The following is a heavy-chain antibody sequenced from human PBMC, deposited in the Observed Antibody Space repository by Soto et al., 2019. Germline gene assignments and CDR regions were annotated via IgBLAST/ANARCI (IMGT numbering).Heavy chain of an antibody. CDR1: GFTFSSYS. D-gene: IGHD6-19*01. CDR2: ISSSSSYI. Sequence: EVQLVESGGGLVKPGGSLRLSCAASGFTFSSYSMNWVRQAPGKGLEWVSSISSSSSYIYYADSVKGRFTISRDNAKNSLYLQMNSLRAEDTAVYYCARGEGWGSYSSGWKTQENYYYYGMDVWGQGTTVTVSS. J-gene: IGHJ6*02. CDR3: ARGEGWGSYSSGWKTQENYYYYGMDV. V-gene: IGHV3-21*01.